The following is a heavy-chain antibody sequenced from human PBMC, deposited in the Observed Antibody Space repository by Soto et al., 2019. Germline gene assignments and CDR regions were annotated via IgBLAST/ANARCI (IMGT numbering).Heavy chain of an antibody. Sequence: GASVKVSCKASGGTFSSYAISWVRQAPGQGLEWMGGIIPIFGTANYAQKFQGRVTITADESTSTAYMELSSLRSEDTAVYYFARGYSSSSRNYYYGMDVWGQGTTVTVSS. CDR2: IIPIFGTA. D-gene: IGHD6-6*01. CDR3: ARGYSSSSRNYYYGMDV. CDR1: GGTFSSYA. J-gene: IGHJ6*02. V-gene: IGHV1-69*13.